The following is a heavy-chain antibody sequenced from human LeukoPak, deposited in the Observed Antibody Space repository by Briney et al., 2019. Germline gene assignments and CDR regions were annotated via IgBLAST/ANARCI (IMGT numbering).Heavy chain of an antibody. CDR2: ISSSSSYI. Sequence: PGRSLRLSCAASGFTFRTFGMHWVRQAPGKGLEWVSSISSSSSYIYYADSVKGRFTISRDNAKNSLYLQMNSLRAEDTAVYYCSGVYGGHSVYWGQGTLVTVSS. D-gene: IGHD4-23*01. CDR3: SGVYGGHSVY. J-gene: IGHJ4*02. V-gene: IGHV3-21*01. CDR1: GFTFRTFG.